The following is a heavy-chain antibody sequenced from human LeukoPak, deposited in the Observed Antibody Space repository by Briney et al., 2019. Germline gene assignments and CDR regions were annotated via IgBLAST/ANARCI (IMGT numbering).Heavy chain of an antibody. V-gene: IGHV3-7*01. Sequence: GGSLRLSCAASGFTFSSYWMSWDRQAPGKGLEWVANIKQDGSEKYYVDSVKGRFTISRDNAKNSLYLQMNSLRAEDTAVYYCARARYSGSYYLDYWGQGTLVTVSS. CDR3: ARARYSGSYYLDY. CDR1: GFTFSSYW. D-gene: IGHD1-26*01. CDR2: IKQDGSEK. J-gene: IGHJ4*02.